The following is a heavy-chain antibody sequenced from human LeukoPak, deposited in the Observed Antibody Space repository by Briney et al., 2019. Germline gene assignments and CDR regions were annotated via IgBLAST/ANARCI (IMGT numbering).Heavy chain of an antibody. V-gene: IGHV1-46*01. J-gene: IGHJ3*02. D-gene: IGHD5-18*01. Sequence: ASVKGSCKASEYTFTSYYMHWVRQAPGHELEWMGIINPSGGSTSYAQKFQGRVTMTRDTSTSTVYMELSRLRSEDTAVYYCATAYNYGRDAFDIWGQGTMLTVSS. CDR1: EYTFTSYY. CDR3: ATAYNYGRDAFDI. CDR2: INPSGGST.